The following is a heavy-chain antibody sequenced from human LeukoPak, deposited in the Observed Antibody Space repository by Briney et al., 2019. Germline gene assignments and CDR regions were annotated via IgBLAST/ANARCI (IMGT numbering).Heavy chain of an antibody. J-gene: IGHJ4*02. V-gene: IGHV3-7*01. Sequence: GGSLRLSCAASGFIFSSYWMSWVRQAPGKGLEWVANIKQDGSEKYYVDSVKGRFTISRDNAKNSLYLQMNSLRAEDTAVYYCARVGYSGYDFNDYWGQGTLVTVSS. CDR3: ARVGYSGYDFNDY. D-gene: IGHD5-12*01. CDR2: IKQDGSEK. CDR1: GFIFSSYW.